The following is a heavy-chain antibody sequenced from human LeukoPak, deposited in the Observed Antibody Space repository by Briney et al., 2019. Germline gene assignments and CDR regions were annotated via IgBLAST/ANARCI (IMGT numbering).Heavy chain of an antibody. V-gene: IGHV1-69*13. Sequence: SVKVSCKASGYTFTSYYMHWVRQAPGQGLEWMGGIIPIFGTANYAQKFQGRVTITADESTSTAYMELSSLRSEDTAVYYCARQHYDSSGYYNDYWGQGTLVTVSS. J-gene: IGHJ4*02. CDR3: ARQHYDSSGYYNDY. D-gene: IGHD3-22*01. CDR2: IIPIFGTA. CDR1: GYTFTSYY.